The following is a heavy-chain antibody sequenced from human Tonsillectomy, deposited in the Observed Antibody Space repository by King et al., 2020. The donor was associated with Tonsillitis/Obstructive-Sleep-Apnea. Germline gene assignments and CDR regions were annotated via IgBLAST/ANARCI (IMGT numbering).Heavy chain of an antibody. CDR1: GFTFSNAW. CDR2: IKSKTDGGTT. D-gene: IGHD2-2*01. CDR3: TTKKYGSSISCSYYYYYGREA. J-gene: IGHJ6*02. Sequence: VQLVESGGGLVKPGGSLRLSCAASGFTFSNAWMNWVRQAPGKGLEWVGRIKSKTDGGTTDYAAPVKDRFTISRDDSKNTLYLQMNSLKTEDTAVYYCTTKKYGSSISCSYYYYYGREAWGQGTTVTVSS. V-gene: IGHV3-15*07.